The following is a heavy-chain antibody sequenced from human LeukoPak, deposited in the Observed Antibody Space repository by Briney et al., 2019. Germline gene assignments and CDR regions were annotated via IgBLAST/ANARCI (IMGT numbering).Heavy chain of an antibody. Sequence: SGPTLVNPTQTLTLTCTFSGFSLSTSGVGVGWIRQPPGKGLEWIGEINHSGSTNYNPSLKSRVTISVDTSKNQFSLKLSSVTAADTAVYYCARDSMGDYYYYYGMDVWGQGTTVTVSS. CDR2: INHSGST. J-gene: IGHJ6*02. V-gene: IGHV4-39*07. CDR1: GFSLSTSGVG. CDR3: ARDSMGDYYYYYGMDV. D-gene: IGHD3-16*01.